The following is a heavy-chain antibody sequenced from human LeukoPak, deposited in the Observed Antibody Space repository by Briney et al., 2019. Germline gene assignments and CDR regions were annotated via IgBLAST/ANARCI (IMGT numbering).Heavy chain of an antibody. Sequence: GRPLRLSCAASGFTFSSYGMHWVRQAPAKGLEWVAVISYDGSNKYYADSVKGRFTISRDNSKNTLYLQMNSLRAEDTAVYYCAKDLYYCSGGSCDYWGQGTLVTVSS. V-gene: IGHV3-30*18. J-gene: IGHJ4*02. CDR3: AKDLYYCSGGSCDY. D-gene: IGHD2-15*01. CDR2: ISYDGSNK. CDR1: GFTFSSYG.